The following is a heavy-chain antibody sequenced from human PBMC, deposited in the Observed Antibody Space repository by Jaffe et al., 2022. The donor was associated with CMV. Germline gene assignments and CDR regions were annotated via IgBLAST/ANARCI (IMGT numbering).Heavy chain of an antibody. CDR1: GFIFSGSS. Sequence: EVQLVESGGGLVQPGGSLKLSCAASGFIFSGSSIHWVRQASGKGLEWVGRIGSKANNHATAYATSVKGSFTISRDDSKNAAYLQMNSLKTEDTAVYYCAVGYDIGGSFHFDYWGQGTLVTVSS. CDR2: IGSKANNHAT. CDR3: AVGYDIGGSFHFDY. J-gene: IGHJ4*02. D-gene: IGHD3-22*01. V-gene: IGHV3-73*01.